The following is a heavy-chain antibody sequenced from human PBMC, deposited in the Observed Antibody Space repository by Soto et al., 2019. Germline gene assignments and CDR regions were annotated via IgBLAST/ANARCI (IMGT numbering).Heavy chain of an antibody. D-gene: IGHD3-10*01. CDR1: GFSLSTSGVG. Sequence: QITLKESGPTLVKPTQTLTLTCTFYGFSLSTSGVGVGWIRQPPGKALEWLALIYWDDDKRYSPSLKSRLTIXXDXSXNQVVLTMTNMDPVDTATYYCAHSSHVYYGSGEFEYWGQGTLVTVSS. J-gene: IGHJ4*02. CDR3: AHSSHVYYGSGEFEY. CDR2: IYWDDDK. V-gene: IGHV2-5*02.